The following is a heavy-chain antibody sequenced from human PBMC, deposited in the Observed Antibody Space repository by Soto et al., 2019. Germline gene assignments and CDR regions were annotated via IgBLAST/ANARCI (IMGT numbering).Heavy chain of an antibody. D-gene: IGHD6-13*01. J-gene: IGHJ4*02. CDR3: ARERAAAGFDD. CDR2: INAGNGNT. V-gene: IGHV1-3*01. CDR1: GYTFTSYA. Sequence: ASVKVSCKASGYTFTSYAMHWVRQAPGQRLEWMGWINAGNGNTKYSQKFQGRVTMTRNTSISTAYMELSSLRSEDTAVYYCARERAAAGFDDWGQGTLVTVSS.